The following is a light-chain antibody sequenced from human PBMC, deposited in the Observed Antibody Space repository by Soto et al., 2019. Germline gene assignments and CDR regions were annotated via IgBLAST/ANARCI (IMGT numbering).Light chain of an antibody. CDR3: QQYGNSIT. J-gene: IGKJ5*01. Sequence: EIVLTQSPGTLSLSPGERATLSCRASQSVSSSYLAWYQQKPGQAPRLLIYGASNRATGIPDRFSGSGSGTDFTLTISRLEPEDFAVYYCQQYGNSITFGQGTRLEI. CDR1: QSVSSSY. CDR2: GAS. V-gene: IGKV3-20*01.